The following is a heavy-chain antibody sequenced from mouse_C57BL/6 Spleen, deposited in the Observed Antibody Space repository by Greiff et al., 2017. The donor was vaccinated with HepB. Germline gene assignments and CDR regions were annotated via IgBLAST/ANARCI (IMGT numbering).Heavy chain of an antibody. V-gene: IGHV14-2*01. Sequence: EVHLVESGAELVKPGASVKLSCTASGFNIKDYYMHWVKQRTEQGLEWIGRIDPEDGETKYAPKFQGKATITADTSSNTAYLQLSSLTSEDTAVYYCASSITTVVAVDYWGQGTTLTVSS. CDR3: ASSITTVVAVDY. CDR1: GFNIKDYY. CDR2: IDPEDGET. D-gene: IGHD1-1*01. J-gene: IGHJ2*01.